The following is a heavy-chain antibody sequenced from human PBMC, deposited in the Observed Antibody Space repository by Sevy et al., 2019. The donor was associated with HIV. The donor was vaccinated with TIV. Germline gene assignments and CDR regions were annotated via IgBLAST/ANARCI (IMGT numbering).Heavy chain of an antibody. CDR2: INPNSGGT. D-gene: IGHD3-22*01. Sequence: ASVKVSCKASGYTFTGYYMHWVRQAPGQGLEWMGWINPNSGGTNYAQKFQGWVTMTRDTSISKADMELRRLRSDDAAVYYCARGPSITMIVVGGAFDIWGQGTMVTVSS. V-gene: IGHV1-2*04. CDR1: GYTFTGYY. J-gene: IGHJ3*02. CDR3: ARGPSITMIVVGGAFDI.